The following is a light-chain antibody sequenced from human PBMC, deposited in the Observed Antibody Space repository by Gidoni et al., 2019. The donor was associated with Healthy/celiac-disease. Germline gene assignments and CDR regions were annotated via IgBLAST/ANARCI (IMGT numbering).Light chain of an antibody. J-gene: IGLJ2*01. CDR2: SNN. CDR3: AAWDDSLNGVV. Sequence: QSVLTHPPSASATPGQTVTISCSGSSSNIGSNTVNWYQQLPGTAPKLLIYSNNQRPSGVPDRFSGSKSGTSASLAISGLQSEDEADYYCAAWDDSLNGVVFGGGTKLTVL. V-gene: IGLV1-44*01. CDR1: SSNIGSNT.